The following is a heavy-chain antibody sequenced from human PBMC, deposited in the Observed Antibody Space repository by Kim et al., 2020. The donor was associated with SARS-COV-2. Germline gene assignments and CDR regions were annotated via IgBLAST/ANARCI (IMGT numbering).Heavy chain of an antibody. D-gene: IGHD3-16*02. Sequence: RLTISRDNAKSALYLQMNSLRAEDTAVYYCARDLADYVWGSYRSDAFDIWGQGTMVTVSS. J-gene: IGHJ3*02. V-gene: IGHV3-11*06. CDR3: ARDLADYVWGSYRSDAFDI.